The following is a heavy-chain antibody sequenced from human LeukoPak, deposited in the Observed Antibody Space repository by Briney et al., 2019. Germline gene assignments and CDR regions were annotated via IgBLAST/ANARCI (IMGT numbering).Heavy chain of an antibody. CDR1: GFTFSSYA. CDR3: ASDIVVVPAAMDYYMDV. CDR2: INGSGGST. D-gene: IGHD2-2*01. J-gene: IGHJ6*03. V-gene: IGHV3-23*01. Sequence: PGGSLRLSCAASGFTFSSYAMSWVRQAPGKGLEWVSAINGSGGSTYYADSVKGRFTISRDNSKNTLYLQMNSLRAEDTAVYYCASDIVVVPAAMDYYMDVWGKGTTVTVSS.